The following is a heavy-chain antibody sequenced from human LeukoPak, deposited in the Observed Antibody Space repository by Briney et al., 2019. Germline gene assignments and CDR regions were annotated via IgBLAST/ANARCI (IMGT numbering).Heavy chain of an antibody. CDR2: ISGNSATI. J-gene: IGHJ4*02. D-gene: IGHD6-19*01. V-gene: IGHV3-23*01. CDR1: GFTFSNYP. Sequence: PGGSLRLSCTASGFTFSNYPINFVRQAPGKGLDWVSAISGNSATIYYADAVRGRFTISRDNSKNTLYLQMSSLRAEDTAVYYCARVVSSGWSVDYWGQGTLVTVSS. CDR3: ARVVSSGWSVDY.